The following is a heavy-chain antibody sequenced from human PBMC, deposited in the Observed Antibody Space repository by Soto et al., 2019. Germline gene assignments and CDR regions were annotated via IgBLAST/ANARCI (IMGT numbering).Heavy chain of an antibody. Sequence: GGSLRLSCAASGFTFSSYGMHWVRQAPGKGLEWVAVIWYDGSNKYYADSVKGRFTISRDNSKNTLYLQMNSLRAEDTAVYYVERCQLAFSSSWYFDYWGQGTLVTVSS. CDR1: GFTFSSYG. V-gene: IGHV3-33*08. CDR2: IWYDGSNK. CDR3: ERCQLAFSSSWYFDY. J-gene: IGHJ4*02. D-gene: IGHD6-13*01.